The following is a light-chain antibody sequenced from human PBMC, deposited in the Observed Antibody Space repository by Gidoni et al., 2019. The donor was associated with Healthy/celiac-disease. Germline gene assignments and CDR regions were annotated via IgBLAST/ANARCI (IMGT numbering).Light chain of an antibody. J-gene: IGKJ1*01. CDR2: WAS. CDR3: QQYYSTPLA. V-gene: IGKV4-1*01. Sequence: IVMTQSPDSLAVSLAERATINCKSSQSVLYSSNNKNYLAWYQQKPGQPPKLLIYWASTRESGVPDRFSGSGSGTDFTLTISSLQAEDVAVYYCQQYYSTPLAFGQGTKVEIK. CDR1: QSVLYSSNNKNY.